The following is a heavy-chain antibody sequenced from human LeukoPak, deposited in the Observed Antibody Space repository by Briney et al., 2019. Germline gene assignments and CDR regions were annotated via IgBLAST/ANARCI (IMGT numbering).Heavy chain of an antibody. CDR1: AGSISSYY. J-gene: IGHJ4*02. CDR2: IYYSGNT. CDR3: ARQIIRGQYLVHFDY. Sequence: SETLSLTCTVSAGSISSYYWSWIRQPPGKGLEWIGYIYYSGNTNYNPSLRSRVTMSVDTSKSQFSLRLNSVTAADTAVYYCARQIIRGQYLVHFDYWGQGTLVTVSS. D-gene: IGHD6-13*01. V-gene: IGHV4-59*08.